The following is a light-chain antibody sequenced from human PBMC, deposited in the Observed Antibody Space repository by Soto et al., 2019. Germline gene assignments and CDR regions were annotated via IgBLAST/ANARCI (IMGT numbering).Light chain of an antibody. Sequence: QSALTQPASVSGSPGQSITISCTGTSRDIGSYNYVSWYQQYPGKAPKLMIFDVTNRPSGVSNRFSGSKSGNTASLTISGLQAEDEANYYCSSYTSINTLDVVFGGGTKVTVL. CDR3: SSYTSINTLDVV. J-gene: IGLJ2*01. CDR2: DVT. V-gene: IGLV2-14*01. CDR1: SRDIGSYNY.